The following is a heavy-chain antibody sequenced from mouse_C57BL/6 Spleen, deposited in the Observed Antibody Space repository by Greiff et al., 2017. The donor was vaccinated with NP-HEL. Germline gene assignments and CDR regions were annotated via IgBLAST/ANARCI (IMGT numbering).Heavy chain of an antibody. CDR3: ARSPYSNFYAMDY. D-gene: IGHD2-5*01. CDR2: IYPGDGDT. CDR1: GYAFSSYW. Sequence: QVQLQQSGAELVKPGASVKISCKASGYAFSSYWMNWVKQRPGKGLEWIGQIYPGDGDTNYNGKFKGKATLTADKSSSTAYMQLSSLTSEDSAVYFCARSPYSNFYAMDYWGQGTSVTVSS. J-gene: IGHJ4*01. V-gene: IGHV1-80*01.